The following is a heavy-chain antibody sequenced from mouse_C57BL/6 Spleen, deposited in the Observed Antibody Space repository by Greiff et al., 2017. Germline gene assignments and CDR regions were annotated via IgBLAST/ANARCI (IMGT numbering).Heavy chain of an antibody. CDR2: INPNNGGT. CDR1: GYTFTDYY. V-gene: IGHV1-26*01. D-gene: IGHD2-5*01. J-gene: IGHJ1*03. CDR3: ARGGDSNFWYFDV. Sequence: VQLQQSGPELVKPGASVKISCKASGYTFTDYYMNWVKQSHGKSLEWIGDINPNNGGTSYNQKFKGKATLTVDKSSSTAYMELRSLTSEDSAVYYWARGGDSNFWYFDVWGTGTTVTVSS.